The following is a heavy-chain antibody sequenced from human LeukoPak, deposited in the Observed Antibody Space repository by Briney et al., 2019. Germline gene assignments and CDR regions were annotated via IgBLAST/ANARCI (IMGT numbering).Heavy chain of an antibody. D-gene: IGHD6-13*01. CDR1: GFTFSSYS. CDR2: ISSSSSYI. J-gene: IGHJ3*02. Sequence: PVGSLRLSCAASGFTFSSYSMNWVRQAPGKGLEWVSSISSSSSYIYYADSVKGRFTISRDNAKNSLYLQMNSLRAEDTAVYYCAREASSSVRAFDIWGQGTMVTVSS. V-gene: IGHV3-21*01. CDR3: AREASSSVRAFDI.